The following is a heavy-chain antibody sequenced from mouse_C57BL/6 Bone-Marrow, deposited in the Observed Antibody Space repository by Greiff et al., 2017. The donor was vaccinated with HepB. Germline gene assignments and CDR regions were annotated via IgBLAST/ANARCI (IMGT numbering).Heavy chain of an antibody. CDR2: IDPSDSYT. D-gene: IGHD2-4*01. Sequence: VQLQQPGAELVMPGASVKLSCKASGYTFTSYWMHWVKQRPGQGLEWIGEIDPSDSYTNYNQKFKGKSTLTVDKSSSTAYMQLSSLTSEDSAVYYCARSERLRGFAYWGQGTLVTVSA. CDR1: GYTFTSYW. J-gene: IGHJ3*01. V-gene: IGHV1-69*01. CDR3: ARSERLRGFAY.